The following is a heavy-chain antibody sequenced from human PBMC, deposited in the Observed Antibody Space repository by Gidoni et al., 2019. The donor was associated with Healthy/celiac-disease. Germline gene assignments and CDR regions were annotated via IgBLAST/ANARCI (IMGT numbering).Heavy chain of an antibody. CDR3: ARGAAVAGPGAFDI. J-gene: IGHJ3*02. V-gene: IGHV4-59*01. CDR2: IYYSGST. Sequence: QVQLQESGPGLVKPSETLSLPCTVPGGSISSYYWSWIRQPPGKGLELIGYIYYSGSTNYNPSLKSRVTISVDTSKNQFSLKLSSVTAADTAVYYCARGAAVAGPGAFDIWGQGTMVTVSS. CDR1: GGSISSYY. D-gene: IGHD6-19*01.